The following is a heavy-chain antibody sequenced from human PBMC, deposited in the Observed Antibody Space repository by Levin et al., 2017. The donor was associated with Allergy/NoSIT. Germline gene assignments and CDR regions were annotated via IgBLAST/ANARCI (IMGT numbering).Heavy chain of an antibody. D-gene: IGHD3-22*01. CDR3: ARGDDSTGHFPPCFDY. CDR2: MYYRGPT. J-gene: IGHJ4*02. CDR1: GASIGSSRYY. V-gene: IGHV4-39*07. Sequence: SETLSLICAVSGASIGSSRYYWGWIRQSPRKGLEWIGSMYYRGPTFYHPSLKSRLTISIDTSKNQVSLNLRSVTAADTAGYYCARGDDSTGHFPPCFDYWGQGTLATVSS.